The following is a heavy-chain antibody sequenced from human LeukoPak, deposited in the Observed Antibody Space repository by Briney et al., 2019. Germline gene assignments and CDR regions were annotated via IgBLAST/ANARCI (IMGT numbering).Heavy chain of an antibody. V-gene: IGHV4-39*01. CDR1: GGSISSSSYF. CDR3: GRRVAGSGYRDY. CDR2: INYSGST. J-gene: IGHJ4*02. Sequence: PSETLSLTCTVSGGSISSSSYFWAWIRQPPGKGLEWIGNINYSGSTHFNASPKSRVTISVDASKNQFSLKLSSVTAADTAVYYCGRRVAGSGYRDYWGQGTLVTVSS. D-gene: IGHD3-22*01.